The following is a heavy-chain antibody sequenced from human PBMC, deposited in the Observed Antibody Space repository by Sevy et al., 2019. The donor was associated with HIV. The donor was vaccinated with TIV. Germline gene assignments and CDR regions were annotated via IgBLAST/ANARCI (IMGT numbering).Heavy chain of an antibody. V-gene: IGHV3-23*01. D-gene: IGHD6-13*01. CDR3: VKGGSISATGNDAFDI. Sequence: GGSLRLSCAASGFTFSNYGMNWVRQAPGKGLEWVSVIHNSGGTTYYADSVKGRFTISRDNSENTLYLQMNSLRAEDTAVYYCVKGGSISATGNDAFDIWGQGTMVTVSS. J-gene: IGHJ3*02. CDR2: IHNSGGTT. CDR1: GFTFSNYG.